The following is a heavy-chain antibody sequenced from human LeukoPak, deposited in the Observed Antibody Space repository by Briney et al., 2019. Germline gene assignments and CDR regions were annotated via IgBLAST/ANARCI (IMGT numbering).Heavy chain of an antibody. V-gene: IGHV3-23*01. D-gene: IGHD6-19*01. CDR3: AKGPSSGWYRY. CDR2: ISGSGGST. CDR1: GFTFSSYA. J-gene: IGHJ4*02. Sequence: GGSLRLSCAPSGFTFSSYATSCVRQPAGKWLELLSAISGSGGSTYYADSVKGRFTISRDNSKNMLYLQMNSLRAEDTVVYYGAKGPSSGWYRYWGQGTLVTVSS.